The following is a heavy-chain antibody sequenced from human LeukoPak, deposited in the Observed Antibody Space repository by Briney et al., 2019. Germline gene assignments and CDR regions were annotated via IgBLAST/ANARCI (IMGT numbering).Heavy chain of an antibody. CDR3: ARTAYDSNGNFFDY. J-gene: IGHJ4*02. CDR1: GGSISSGDYY. CDR2: IYYSGST. V-gene: IGHV4-30-4*02. Sequence: SETLSLTCTVSGGSISSGDYYWSWIRQPPGKGLEWIGYIYYSGSTYYNPSLKSRVTISVDTSKNQFSLKLSSVTAADTAVYFCARTAYDSNGNFFDYWGQGTLVTVSS. D-gene: IGHD3-22*01.